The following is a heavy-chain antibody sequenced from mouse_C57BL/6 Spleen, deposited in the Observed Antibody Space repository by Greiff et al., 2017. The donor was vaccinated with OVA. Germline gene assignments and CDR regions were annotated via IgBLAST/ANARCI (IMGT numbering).Heavy chain of an antibody. V-gene: IGHV5-4*01. J-gene: IGHJ1*03. D-gene: IGHD1-1*01. CDR3: AREGDYYGSSYEV. Sequence: EVKLVESGGGLVKPGGSLKLSCAASGFTFSSYAMSWVRQTPEKRLEWVATISDGGSYTYYPDNVKGRFTISRDNAKNNLYLQMSHLKSEDTAMYYCAREGDYYGSSYEVWGTVTTVTVSS. CDR2: ISDGGSYT. CDR1: GFTFSSYA.